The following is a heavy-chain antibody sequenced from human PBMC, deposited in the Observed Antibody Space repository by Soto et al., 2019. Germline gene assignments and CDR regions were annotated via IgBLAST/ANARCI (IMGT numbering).Heavy chain of an antibody. CDR1: GYTFTSYG. D-gene: IGHD2-15*01. CDR3: ARDLGPPSVVDTAYYYYGMDV. J-gene: IGHJ6*02. V-gene: IGHV1-18*04. CDR2: ISAYNGNT. Sequence: ASVKVSCKASGYTFTSYGISWVRQAPGQGLEWMGWISAYNGNTNYAQKLQGRVTMTTDTSTSTAYMELRSLRSDDTAVYYCARDLGPPSVVDTAYYYYGMDVWGQGTTVTVSS.